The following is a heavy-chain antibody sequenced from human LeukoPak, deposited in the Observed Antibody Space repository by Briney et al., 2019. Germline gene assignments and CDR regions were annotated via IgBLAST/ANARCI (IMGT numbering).Heavy chain of an antibody. J-gene: IGHJ4*02. CDR1: GFTFSSYG. D-gene: IGHD1-7*01. Sequence: GGSLRLSCAASGFTFSSYGMHWVRQAPGKGLEWVAVMSYDGSNKYYADSVKGRFTISRDNSKNTLYLQMNSLRAEDTAVYYCAKDVGWNYPYYFDYWGQGTLVTVSS. CDR2: MSYDGSNK. V-gene: IGHV3-30*18. CDR3: AKDVGWNYPYYFDY.